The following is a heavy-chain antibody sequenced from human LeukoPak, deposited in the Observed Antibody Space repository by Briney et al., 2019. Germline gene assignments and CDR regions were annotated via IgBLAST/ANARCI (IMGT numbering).Heavy chain of an antibody. Sequence: GGSLRLSCEASGFTFSSYWMHWVRQAPGKGLVWVSRISSDGSSTDYADSVKGRFTISRDNAKNTLYLQMNSLRGEDMAVYYCARAWKTSGDYWGQGTQVTVSS. CDR3: ARAWKTSGDY. V-gene: IGHV3-74*01. J-gene: IGHJ4*02. CDR1: GFTFSSYW. CDR2: ISSDGSST. D-gene: IGHD1-1*01.